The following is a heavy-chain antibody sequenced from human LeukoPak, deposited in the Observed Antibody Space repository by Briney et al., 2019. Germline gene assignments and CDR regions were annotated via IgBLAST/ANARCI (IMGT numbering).Heavy chain of an antibody. J-gene: IGHJ4*02. CDR3: ARDRGYSGYDPSYYFDY. Sequence: SETLSLTCTVSGGSVSSSSYYWGWIRQPPGKGLEWIGSIYYSGSTYYNPSLKSRVTISVDTSKNQFSLKLSSVTAADTAVYYCARDRGYSGYDPSYYFDYWGQGTLVTVSS. D-gene: IGHD5-12*01. CDR2: IYYSGST. CDR1: GGSVSSSSYY. V-gene: IGHV4-39*07.